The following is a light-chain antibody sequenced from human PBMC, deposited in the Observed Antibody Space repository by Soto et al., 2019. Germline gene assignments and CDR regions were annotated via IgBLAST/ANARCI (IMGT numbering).Light chain of an antibody. CDR1: QSVSSY. V-gene: IGKV3-11*01. J-gene: IGKJ5*01. CDR2: DAS. Sequence: EIVLTQSPVTLSLSPRGRATLSCRASQSVSSYLAWYQQKPGQAPRLLIYDASNRATGIPARFSGSGSGTDFTLTISSLEPEDFAVYYCQQRSNWQVTFGQGTRLEIK. CDR3: QQRSNWQVT.